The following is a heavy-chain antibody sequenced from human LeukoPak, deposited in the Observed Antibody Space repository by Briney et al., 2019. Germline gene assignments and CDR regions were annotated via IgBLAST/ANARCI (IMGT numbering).Heavy chain of an antibody. Sequence: PSETLSLTCAVYGGSFSGYYWSWIRQPPGKGLEWIGEINHSGSTNYNPSLKSRVTISVDTSKNQFSLKLSSVTAADTAVYYCARGGAVGATVWYYYYYMDVWGRGTTVTVSS. D-gene: IGHD1-26*01. CDR1: GGSFSGYY. J-gene: IGHJ6*03. CDR3: ARGGAVGATVWYYYYYMDV. CDR2: INHSGST. V-gene: IGHV4-34*01.